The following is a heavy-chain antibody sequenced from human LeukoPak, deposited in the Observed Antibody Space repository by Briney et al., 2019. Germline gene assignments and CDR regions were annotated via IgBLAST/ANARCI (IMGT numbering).Heavy chain of an antibody. CDR1: GFTFSGSA. CDR3: ARALRYFDWLSTSPEYNWFDP. D-gene: IGHD3-9*01. J-gene: IGHJ5*02. V-gene: IGHV3-48*01. Sequence: GGSLRLSCAASGFTFSGSAMHWVRQAPGKGLEWVSYISSSSSTIYYADSVKGRFTISRDNAKNSLYLQMNSLRAEDTAVYYCARALRYFDWLSTSPEYNWFDPWGQGTLVTVSS. CDR2: ISSSSSTI.